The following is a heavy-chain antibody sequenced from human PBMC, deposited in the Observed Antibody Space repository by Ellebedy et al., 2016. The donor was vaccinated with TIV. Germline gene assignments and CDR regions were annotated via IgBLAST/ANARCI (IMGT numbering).Heavy chain of an antibody. CDR3: AGSGSYHLMLFDY. Sequence: GESLKISXAASGFTFSSYSMNWVRQAPGKGLEWASSISSSSSYIYYADSVKGRFTISRDNAKNSLYLQINSLRAEDTAVSYCAGSGSYHLMLFDYWGQGTLVTVSS. V-gene: IGHV3-21*01. CDR1: GFTFSSYS. CDR2: ISSSSSYI. D-gene: IGHD1-26*01. J-gene: IGHJ4*02.